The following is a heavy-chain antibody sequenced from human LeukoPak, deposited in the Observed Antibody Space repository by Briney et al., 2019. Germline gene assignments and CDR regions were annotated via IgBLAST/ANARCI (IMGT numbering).Heavy chain of an antibody. CDR1: GLTFSTSV. CDR2: ISGSGSTT. CDR3: AKYYCSSTSCPGLDY. D-gene: IGHD2-2*01. Sequence: GGSLRLSCTASGLTFSTSVMSWARQAPGKGLEWVSAISGSGSTTSSAGSVKGRFTISRDNAKNTLYLQMGSLRAEDTAVYYCAKYYCSSTSCPGLDYWGQGTLVTVSS. J-gene: IGHJ4*02. V-gene: IGHV3-23*01.